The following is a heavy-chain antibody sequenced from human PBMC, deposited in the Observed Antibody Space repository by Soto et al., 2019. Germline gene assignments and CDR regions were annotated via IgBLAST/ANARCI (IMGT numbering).Heavy chain of an antibody. J-gene: IGHJ4*02. D-gene: IGHD6-6*01. CDR2: INHSGST. CDR1: GGSFSGYY. V-gene: IGHV4-34*01. Sequence: SETLSLTCAVYGGSFSGYYWRWIRQPPGKGLEWIGEINHSGSTNYNPSLKSRVTISVDTSKNQFSLKLSSVTAADTAVYYFARGRYLISARPFDYWGQGTLVTVSS. CDR3: ARGRYLISARPFDY.